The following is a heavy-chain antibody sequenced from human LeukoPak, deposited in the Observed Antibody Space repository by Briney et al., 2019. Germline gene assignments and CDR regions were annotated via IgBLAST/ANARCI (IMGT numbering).Heavy chain of an antibody. CDR2: INHSGST. D-gene: IGHD6-19*01. Sequence: SETLSLTCAVYGGSFSGYYWSWIRQPPGKGLEWIGEINHSGSTNYNPSLKSRVTISADTSKNQFSLKLSSVTAADTAVYYCARNTSGPDYWGQGTLVTVPS. V-gene: IGHV4-34*01. J-gene: IGHJ4*02. CDR3: ARNTSGPDY. CDR1: GGSFSGYY.